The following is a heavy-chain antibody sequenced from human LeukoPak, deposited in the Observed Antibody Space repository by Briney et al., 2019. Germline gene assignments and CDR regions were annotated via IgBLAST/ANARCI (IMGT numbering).Heavy chain of an antibody. Sequence: SETLSLTCTVSGGSISSSSYYWGWIRQPPGKGLEWIGSIYHSGSTYYNPSLKSRVTISVDTSKNQFSLKLSSVPAADTAVYYCARVQSRGWAWFDPWGQGTLVTVSS. CDR3: ARVQSRGWAWFDP. V-gene: IGHV4-39*07. CDR2: IYHSGST. J-gene: IGHJ5*02. D-gene: IGHD1-26*01. CDR1: GGSISSSSYY.